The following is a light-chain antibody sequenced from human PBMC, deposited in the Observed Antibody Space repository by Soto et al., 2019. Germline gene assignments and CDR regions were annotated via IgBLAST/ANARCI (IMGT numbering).Light chain of an antibody. CDR2: DNS. J-gene: IGLJ2*01. Sequence: QSVLTQPPSVSGAPGQKVTISCSGSSTNIGNNYVSWYQHLPGTAPKLLIYDNSERPSGIPDRFSGSKSGTSATLGITGLQTGDEADYYCGTLDSSLSAGVFGGGTKLTVL. CDR1: STNIGNNY. V-gene: IGLV1-51*01. CDR3: GTLDSSLSAGV.